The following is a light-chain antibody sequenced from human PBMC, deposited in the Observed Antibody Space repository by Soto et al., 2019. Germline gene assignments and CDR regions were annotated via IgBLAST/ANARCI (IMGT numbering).Light chain of an antibody. CDR3: QQRSNWPLT. Sequence: EIVLTQSPATLSLSPGERATLSCRASQSVSSYLAWYQQKPGQAPRLLIYDASNRATGIPVRFSGSGSGTVFTLTISSLEPEDFAVYYCQQRSNWPLTFGGGTKV. CDR1: QSVSSY. CDR2: DAS. J-gene: IGKJ4*01. V-gene: IGKV3-11*01.